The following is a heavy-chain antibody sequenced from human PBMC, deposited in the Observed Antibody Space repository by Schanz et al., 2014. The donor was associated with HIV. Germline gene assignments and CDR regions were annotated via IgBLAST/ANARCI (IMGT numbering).Heavy chain of an antibody. V-gene: IGHV1-69*19. D-gene: IGHD1-26*01. J-gene: IGHJ5*02. CDR2: IIPIFGTA. CDR3: ARASYSGTYYTWFDP. Sequence: QVQLVQSGAEVKKPGSSVKVSCKASGGSFSYYAINWVRQAPGQGLEWMGGIIPIFGTANYSPKFRDRVTITADESTSTAYMELSSLRSEDSAIYYCARASYSGTYYTWFDPWGQGTLVTVSS. CDR1: GGSFSYYA.